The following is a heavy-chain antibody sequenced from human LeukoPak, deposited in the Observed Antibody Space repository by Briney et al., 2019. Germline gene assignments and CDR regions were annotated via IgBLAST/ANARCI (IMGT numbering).Heavy chain of an antibody. D-gene: IGHD3-10*01. CDR1: GFTFSSYS. CDR3: ARHIWFGELLYVLYYYYYYMDV. CDR2: ISSSSSYI. V-gene: IGHV3-21*01. J-gene: IGHJ6*03. Sequence: GGSLRLSCAASGFTFSSYSMNWVRQAPGKGLEWVSSISSSSSYIYYADSEKGRFTISRDNAKNSLYLQMNSLRAEDTAVYYCARHIWFGELLYVLYYYYYYMDVWGKGTTVTISS.